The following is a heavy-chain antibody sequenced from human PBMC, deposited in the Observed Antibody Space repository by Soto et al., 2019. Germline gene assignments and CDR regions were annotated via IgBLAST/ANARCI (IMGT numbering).Heavy chain of an antibody. CDR3: AREETAWPLAYGLDV. CDR2: IGTRGDI. V-gene: IGHV3-21*01. CDR1: GFTFSRYS. Sequence: ASGFTFSRYSMNWVRQAPGKGLEWVASIGTRGDIYYAESVKGRLTISRDNAKNSLSLEMDSLRVEDTGVYYCAREETAWPLAYGLDVWGQGTTVTVSS. D-gene: IGHD2-21*02. J-gene: IGHJ6*02.